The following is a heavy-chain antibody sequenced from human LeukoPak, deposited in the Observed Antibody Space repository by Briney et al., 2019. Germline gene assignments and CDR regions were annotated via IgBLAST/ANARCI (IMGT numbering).Heavy chain of an antibody. V-gene: IGHV3-48*03. CDR1: GFTFSSYE. D-gene: IGHD6-13*01. Sequence: QTGGSLRLSCAASGFTFSSYEMHWVRQAPGKGLEWVSYITSSGSTMYYADSVKGRFTISRDNAKNSLYLQMSSLRAEDTAVYYCATLRPRHQLVVDHWGQGTLVTVSS. J-gene: IGHJ4*02. CDR2: ITSSGSTM. CDR3: ATLRPRHQLVVDH.